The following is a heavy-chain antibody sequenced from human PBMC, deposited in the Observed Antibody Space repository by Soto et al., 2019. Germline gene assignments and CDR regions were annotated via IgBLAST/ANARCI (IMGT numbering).Heavy chain of an antibody. V-gene: IGHV1-3*01. J-gene: IGHJ4*02. CDR3: VRDNNWAAY. CDR2: INVANGAT. D-gene: IGHD1-20*01. CDR1: GYTFATSA. Sequence: ASVKVSCKASGYTFATSALHWVRQAPGQRLEWMGWINVANGATKYSQKFQGRVAISRDTSTTTSFMDLSSLRSEDTAVYYCVRDNNWAAYWGQGTLVTVSS.